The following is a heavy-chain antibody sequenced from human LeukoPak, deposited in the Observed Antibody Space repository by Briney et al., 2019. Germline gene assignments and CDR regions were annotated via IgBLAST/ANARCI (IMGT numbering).Heavy chain of an antibody. CDR1: GFTFSRNA. D-gene: IGHD2-2*01. J-gene: IGHJ4*02. CDR3: ARDPGGVPAAQYYFDS. CDR2: IAYDGSNM. V-gene: IGHV3-30-3*01. Sequence: PGGSLRLSCAASGFTFSRNAMHWVRQAPGKGLEWVAVIAYDGSNMYYADSVKGRFTISRDNSKNTLYLQMNSLRPEDTAVYYCARDPGGVPAAQYYFDSWGQGTLVTASS.